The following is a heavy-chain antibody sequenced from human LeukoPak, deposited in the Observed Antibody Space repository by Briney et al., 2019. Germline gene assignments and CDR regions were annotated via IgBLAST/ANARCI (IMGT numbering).Heavy chain of an antibody. CDR1: GFTFSNYS. V-gene: IGHV3-21*01. D-gene: IGHD3-10*01. CDR2: ISSSSSYI. Sequence: GGSLRLSCAASGFTFSNYSMNWVRQAPGKGPEWVSSISSSSSYIYYADSVKGRFTISRDNAKNSLYLQTNSLRAEDTAVYYCAREDTMVRGVFDYWGQGTLVTVSS. J-gene: IGHJ4*02. CDR3: AREDTMVRGVFDY.